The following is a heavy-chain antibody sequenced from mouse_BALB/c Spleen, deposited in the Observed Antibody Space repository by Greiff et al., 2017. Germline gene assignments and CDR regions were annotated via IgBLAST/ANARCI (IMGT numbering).Heavy chain of an antibody. D-gene: IGHD2-4*01. V-gene: IGHV1-54*01. CDR2: INPGSGGT. CDR1: GYAFTNYL. Sequence: QVQLQQSGAELVRPGTSVKVSCKASGYAFTNYLIEWVKQRPGQGLEWIGVINPGSGGTNYNEKFKGKATLTVDKSSSTAYMQLSSLTSEDSAVYYCARKLTMITTGYAMDYWGQGTSVTVSS. J-gene: IGHJ4*01. CDR3: ARKLTMITTGYAMDY.